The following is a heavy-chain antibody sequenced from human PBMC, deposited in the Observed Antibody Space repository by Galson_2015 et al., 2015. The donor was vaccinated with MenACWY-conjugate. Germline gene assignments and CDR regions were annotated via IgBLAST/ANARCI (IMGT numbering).Heavy chain of an antibody. J-gene: IGHJ4*02. D-gene: IGHD6-19*01. CDR3: ARDVAVGGFDY. CDR2: IKQDGSEK. Sequence: SLRLSCAASGFTFSNYAMNWVRQAPGKGLEWVGSIKQDGSEKNYVDSVKGRFTFSRDNAKNSLYLQMNSLRAEDTAVYYCARDVAVGGFDYWGQGTRVTVSS. V-gene: IGHV3-7*03. CDR1: GFTFSNYA.